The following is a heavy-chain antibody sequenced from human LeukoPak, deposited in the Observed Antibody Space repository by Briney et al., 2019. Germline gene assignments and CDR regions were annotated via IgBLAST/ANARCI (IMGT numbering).Heavy chain of an antibody. CDR2: IKQDGSEK. CDR3: ARDAKAVAGSLDY. D-gene: IGHD6-19*01. J-gene: IGHJ4*02. CDR1: GFAFSSYW. V-gene: IGHV3-7*01. Sequence: GGSLRLSCAASGFAFSSYWMSWVRQAPGKGLEWVATIKQDGSEKYYVDSVKGRFTISRDNAKNSLYLQMNSLRAEDTAVYYCARDAKAVAGSLDYWGQGTLVTVSS.